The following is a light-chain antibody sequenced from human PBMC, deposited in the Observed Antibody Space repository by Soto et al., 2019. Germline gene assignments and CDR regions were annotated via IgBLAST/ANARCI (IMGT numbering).Light chain of an antibody. CDR1: QSISSW. V-gene: IGKV1-5*03. CDR3: QYYNTYSGT. CDR2: QAS. Sequence: DLQMTQSPSTPSASVGGRVTIPCPASQSISSWLAWYQQKPGKAPKLLIYQASSLETGVPSRFSGSASGTEFTLTISSLQPDDFATYYCQYYNTYSGTFGQGTKVDIK. J-gene: IGKJ1*01.